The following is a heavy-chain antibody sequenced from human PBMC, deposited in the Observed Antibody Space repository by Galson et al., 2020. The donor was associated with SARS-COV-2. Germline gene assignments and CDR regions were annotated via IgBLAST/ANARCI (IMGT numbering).Heavy chain of an antibody. D-gene: IGHD4-17*01. CDR3: AHTLIRDYGDYAYRT. Sequence: SGPTLVKPTQTLTLTCTFSGFSLSTSGVGVGWIRQPPGKALDWLALIYWDDDKRYSPSLKSRLTITKDTSKNQVVLTMTNVAPVDTATYYCAHTLIRDYGDYAYRTWGQGTLVAVSS. V-gene: IGHV2-5*02. CDR1: GFSLSTSGVG. CDR2: IYWDDDK. J-gene: IGHJ4*02.